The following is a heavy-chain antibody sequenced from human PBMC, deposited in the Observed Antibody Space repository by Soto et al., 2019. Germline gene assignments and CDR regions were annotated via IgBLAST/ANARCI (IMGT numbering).Heavy chain of an antibody. CDR1: GGSFSGYY. CDR2: IKHSRST. V-gene: IGHV4-34*01. Sequence: QVQLQQWGAGLLKPSETLSLTCAVYGGSFSGYYWSWIRQPPGKGLEWIGEIKHSRSTNYNPYLKSTVTISVDTSKSQFSLKLSSVPAAVTPVYYCARVIIADRPNWFDPWGQGTLVTVSS. CDR3: ARVIIADRPNWFDP. D-gene: IGHD6-6*01. J-gene: IGHJ5*02.